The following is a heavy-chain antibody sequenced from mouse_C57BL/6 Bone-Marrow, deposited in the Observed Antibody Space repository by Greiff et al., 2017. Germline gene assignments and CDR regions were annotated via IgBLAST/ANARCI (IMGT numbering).Heavy chain of an antibody. D-gene: IGHD2-4*01. J-gene: IGHJ2*01. CDR2: INPYNGGT. CDR3: ARYDYDEGY. V-gene: IGHV1-19*01. CDR1: GYTFTDYY. Sequence: DVKLQESGPVLVKPGASVKMSCKASGYTFTDYYMNWVKQSHGKSLEWIGVINPYNGGTSYNQKFKGKATLTVDKSSSTAYMELNSLTSEDSAVYYCARYDYDEGYWGQGTTLTVAS.